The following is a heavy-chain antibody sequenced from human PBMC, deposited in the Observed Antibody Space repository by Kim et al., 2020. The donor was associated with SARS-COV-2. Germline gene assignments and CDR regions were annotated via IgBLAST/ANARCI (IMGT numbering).Heavy chain of an antibody. CDR1: GFTFSSYA. CDR3: AKERSDVWSGYPYFDY. CDR2: ISGSGGST. Sequence: GGSLRLSCAASGFTFSSYAMSWVRQAPGKGLEWVSAISGSGGSTYYADSVKGRFTISRDNSKNTLYLQMNSLRAEDTAVYYCAKERSDVWSGYPYFDYWGQGTLVTVSS. J-gene: IGHJ4*02. D-gene: IGHD3-3*01. V-gene: IGHV3-23*01.